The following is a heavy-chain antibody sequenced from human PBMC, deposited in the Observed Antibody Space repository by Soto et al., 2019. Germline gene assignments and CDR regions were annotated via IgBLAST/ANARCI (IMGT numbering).Heavy chain of an antibody. D-gene: IGHD2-15*01. CDR2: AAYSGGT. J-gene: IGHJ4*02. Sequence: XATLALTFTVSGGSVANNNYFGGWVRQPPGKGLEWIGSAAYSGGTYKNPSLKSRVTVSVDTSKNQFSLKLTSVTAADTAVYYCAKVVVGATSHSDFDSWGQGTLVTVSS. CDR1: GGSVANNNYF. CDR3: AKVVVGATSHSDFDS. V-gene: IGHV4-39*01.